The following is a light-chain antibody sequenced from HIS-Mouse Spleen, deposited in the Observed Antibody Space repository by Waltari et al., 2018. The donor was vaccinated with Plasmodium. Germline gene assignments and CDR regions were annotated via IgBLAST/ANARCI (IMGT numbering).Light chain of an antibody. V-gene: IGLV3-10*01. CDR3: YSTDSSGNHRV. Sequence: SYELTQPPSVSVSPGQTARITCSGDALPKKYAYWYQQKSGRAPMLVIYEDSKRPAGIPERFSGSSSGTIATLTISGAQVEDEADYYCYSTDSSGNHRVFGGGTKLTVL. J-gene: IGLJ3*02. CDR1: ALPKKY. CDR2: EDS.